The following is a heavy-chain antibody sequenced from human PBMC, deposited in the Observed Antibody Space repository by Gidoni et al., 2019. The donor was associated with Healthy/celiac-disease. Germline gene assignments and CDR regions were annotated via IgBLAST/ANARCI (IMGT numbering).Heavy chain of an antibody. Sequence: QVQLVQSGAGVTKPGSSVKVSCTASGGTFSSYAITRVRQAPGKGLEWMGGIIPIFGTANYAQKFQGRVTITADESTSTAYMELSSLRSEDTAVYYCARLAAAATRDFDYWGQGTLVTVSS. CDR2: IIPIFGTA. D-gene: IGHD6-13*01. CDR3: ARLAAAATRDFDY. CDR1: GGTFSSYA. J-gene: IGHJ4*02. V-gene: IGHV1-69*01.